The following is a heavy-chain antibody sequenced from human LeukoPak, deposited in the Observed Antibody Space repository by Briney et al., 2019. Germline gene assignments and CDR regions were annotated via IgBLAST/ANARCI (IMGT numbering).Heavy chain of an antibody. CDR2: ISAYNGNT. V-gene: IGHV1-18*01. CDR1: GGTFISYA. Sequence: ASVKVSCKASGGTFISYAIGWVRQAPGQGLEWMGWISAYNGNTNYAQKLQGRVTMTTDTSTSTAYMELRSLRSDDTAVYYCARDNLGYCSGGSCGTVDYWGQGTLVTVSS. D-gene: IGHD2-15*01. CDR3: ARDNLGYCSGGSCGTVDY. J-gene: IGHJ4*02.